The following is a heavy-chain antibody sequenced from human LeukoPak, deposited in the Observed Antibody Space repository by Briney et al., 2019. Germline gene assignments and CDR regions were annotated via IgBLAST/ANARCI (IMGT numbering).Heavy chain of an antibody. D-gene: IGHD2-15*01. J-gene: IGHJ4*02. Sequence: PGGSLRLSCAASGFTFNNYRMNWVRQAPGKGLEWVSSISSSGTYIYYADSVKGRFTISRDNAKNSLYLQMNSLRAEDTAVYYCARDRCSGCICYSFDQWGQGTLVTVSS. CDR2: ISSSGTYI. V-gene: IGHV3-21*01. CDR1: GFTFNNYR. CDR3: ARDRCSGCICYSFDQ.